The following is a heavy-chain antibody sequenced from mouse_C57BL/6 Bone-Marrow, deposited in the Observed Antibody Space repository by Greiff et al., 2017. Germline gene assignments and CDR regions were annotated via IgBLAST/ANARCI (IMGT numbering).Heavy chain of an antibody. V-gene: IGHV8-8*01. CDR2: IWWDDDK. D-gene: IGHD1-1*01. Sequence: QVTLKVCGPGILQPSQTLSLTCSSSGFSLSTFGMGVGWIRQPSGKGLEWLAHIWWDDDKYYNPALKSRLTISKDTSKNQVFLKIANVDTADTATYYCARIAGAFITTVVAGDYWGQGTTLTVSS. J-gene: IGHJ2*01. CDR1: GFSLSTFGMG. CDR3: ARIAGAFITTVVAGDY.